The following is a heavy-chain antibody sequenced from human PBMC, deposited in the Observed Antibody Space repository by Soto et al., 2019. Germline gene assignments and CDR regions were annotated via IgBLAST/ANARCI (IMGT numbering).Heavy chain of an antibody. CDR1: GFTFSSYG. V-gene: IGHV3-30*18. Sequence: VQLVESGGGVVQPGRSLRLSCAASGFTFSSYGMHWVRQAPGKGLEWVAVISYDGSNKYYADSVKGRFTISRDNSKNTLYLQMNSLRAEDTAVYYCAKDNLAFGGQGTLVTVSS. J-gene: IGHJ4*02. D-gene: IGHD1-20*01. CDR2: ISYDGSNK. CDR3: AKDNLAF.